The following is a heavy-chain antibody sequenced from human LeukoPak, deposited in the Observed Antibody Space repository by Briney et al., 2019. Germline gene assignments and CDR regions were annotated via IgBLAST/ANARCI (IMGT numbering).Heavy chain of an antibody. CDR1: GFTFSSYA. CDR3: AKPMTVAGTPDYGY. D-gene: IGHD6-19*01. V-gene: IGHV3-23*01. CDR2: ISGSGGST. J-gene: IGHJ4*02. Sequence: SGGPLRLSCAASGFTFSSYAMSWVRQAPGKGLEWVSAISGSGGSTYYADSVKGRFTISRDNSKNTLYLQMNSLRAEDTAVYYCAKPMTVAGTPDYGYWGQGTLVTVSS.